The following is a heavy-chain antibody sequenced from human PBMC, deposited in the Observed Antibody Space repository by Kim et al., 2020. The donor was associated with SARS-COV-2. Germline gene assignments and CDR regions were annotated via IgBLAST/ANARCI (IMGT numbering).Heavy chain of an antibody. V-gene: IGHV4-39*07. CDR2: IYYSGST. Sequence: SETLSLTCTVSGGSISSSSYYWGWIRQPPGKGLEWIGSIYYSGSTYYNPSLKSRVTISVDTSKNQFSLKLSSVTAADTAVYYCATCYDILTGYRHWGQGTLVTVSS. D-gene: IGHD3-9*01. CDR3: ATCYDILTGYRH. CDR1: GGSISSSSYY. J-gene: IGHJ4*02.